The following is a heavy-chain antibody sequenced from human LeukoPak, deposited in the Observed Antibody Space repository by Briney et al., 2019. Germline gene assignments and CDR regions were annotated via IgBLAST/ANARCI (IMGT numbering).Heavy chain of an antibody. CDR2: IIPIFGTA. J-gene: IGHJ4*02. V-gene: IGHV1-69*05. Sequence: SVKVSCKAPGGTFSSYAISWVRQAPGQGLEWMGGIIPIFGTANYAQKFQGRVTITTDESTSTAYMELSSLRSEDTAVYYCARGLLELGPTAGTVFDYWGQGTLVTVSS. CDR3: ARGLLELGPTAGTVFDY. CDR1: GGTFSSYA. D-gene: IGHD1-7*01.